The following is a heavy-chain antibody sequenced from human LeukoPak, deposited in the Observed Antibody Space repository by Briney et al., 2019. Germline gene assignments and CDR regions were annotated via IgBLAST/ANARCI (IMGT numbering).Heavy chain of an antibody. Sequence: GASVKVSCKASGYSFTSYDINWVRQATGQGLEWMGWMDPNSGNTGYAQKFQGRVIMTRNTSISTAYMELRSLRSDDTAVYYCASGWQLVPFDYWGQGTLVTVSS. D-gene: IGHD6-13*01. CDR2: MDPNSGNT. CDR1: GYSFTSYD. V-gene: IGHV1-8*01. CDR3: ASGWQLVPFDY. J-gene: IGHJ4*02.